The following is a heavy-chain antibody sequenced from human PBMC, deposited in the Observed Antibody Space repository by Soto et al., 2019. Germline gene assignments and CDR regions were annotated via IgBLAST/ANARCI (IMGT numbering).Heavy chain of an antibody. Sequence: SETLSLTCTVSGGSISSYYWSWIRQPAGKGLEWIGRIYTSGSTNYNPSPKSRVTMSVDTSKNQFSLKLSSVTAADTAVYYRARDHTGWFGESHPLYFDYWGQGTLVTVSS. D-gene: IGHD3-10*01. J-gene: IGHJ4*02. CDR2: IYTSGST. V-gene: IGHV4-4*07. CDR3: ARDHTGWFGESHPLYFDY. CDR1: GGSISSYY.